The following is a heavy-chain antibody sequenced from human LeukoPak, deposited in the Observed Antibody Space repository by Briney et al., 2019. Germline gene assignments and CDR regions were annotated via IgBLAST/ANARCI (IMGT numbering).Heavy chain of an antibody. CDR3: ARDCIGCLGFDY. D-gene: IGHD1-26*01. CDR2: VSAYADDT. J-gene: IGHJ4*02. CDR1: GYTFISYG. Sequence: ASVKVSCKASGYTFISYGISWVRQAPGQGLEWMGWVSAYADDTNYVQKFRGRITMTTDTSTSTAYMELRRLRSDDTAVYYCARDCIGCLGFDYWGQGTLVTVSS. V-gene: IGHV1-18*01.